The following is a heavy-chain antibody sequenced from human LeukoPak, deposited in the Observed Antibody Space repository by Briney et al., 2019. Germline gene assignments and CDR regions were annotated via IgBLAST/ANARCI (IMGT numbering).Heavy chain of an antibody. CDR1: EFAFSSYA. V-gene: IGHV3-23*01. J-gene: IGHJ4*02. CDR2: LSGSGGST. CDR3: AKGTVFGVVRSGGLDY. D-gene: IGHD3-3*01. Sequence: GGSLRLSCAASEFAFSSYAMSWVRQAPGKGLEWVSGLSGSGGSTYYADSVKGRFTTSRDNSKNTLYLQMNSLRAEDTAVYYCAKGTVFGVVRSGGLDYWGQGTLVTVSS.